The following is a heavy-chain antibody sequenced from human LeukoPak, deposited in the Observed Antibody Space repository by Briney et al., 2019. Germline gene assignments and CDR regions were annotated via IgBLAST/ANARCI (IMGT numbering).Heavy chain of an antibody. D-gene: IGHD7-27*01. CDR2: IYYSGST. CDR3: ARIRWGAFDI. CDR1: GGSISSYY. V-gene: IGHV4-59*01. Sequence: SETLSLTCTVSGGSISSYYWSWVRQPPGEGLEWIGYIYYSGSTNYNPSLKSRVTISVDTSKNQFSLKLSSVTAADTAVYYCARIRWGAFDIWGQGTMVTVSS. J-gene: IGHJ3*02.